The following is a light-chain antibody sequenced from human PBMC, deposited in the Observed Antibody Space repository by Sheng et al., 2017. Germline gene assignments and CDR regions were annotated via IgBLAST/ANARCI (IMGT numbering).Light chain of an antibody. J-gene: IGLJ3*02. Sequence: QSALTQPASVSGSPGQSITISCTGTSSDVGAYDYVSWYQQHPGKAPKLILSDVSNRPSGISNRFSGSKSGNTASLTISGLQAEEEADYYCSSYTTSSTRVFGGGTKLTVL. CDR2: DVS. CDR1: SSDVGAYDY. CDR3: SSYTTSSTRV. V-gene: IGLV2-14*03.